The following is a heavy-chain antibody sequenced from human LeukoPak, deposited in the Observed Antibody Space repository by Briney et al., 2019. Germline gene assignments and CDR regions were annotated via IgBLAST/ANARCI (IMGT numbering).Heavy chain of an antibody. Sequence: ASVKVSCKTSGYTFTNFDINWVRQATGQGLEWLGWMNPYTGKTGYAQKFQGRVTFTGDNSIRTAYMEVSSLTSEDTAVYYCARAPIPYYYDSSAYYSDYWGQGTLVTVSS. CDR1: GYTFTNFD. D-gene: IGHD3-22*01. V-gene: IGHV1-8*03. CDR2: MNPYTGKT. CDR3: ARAPIPYYYDSSAYYSDY. J-gene: IGHJ4*02.